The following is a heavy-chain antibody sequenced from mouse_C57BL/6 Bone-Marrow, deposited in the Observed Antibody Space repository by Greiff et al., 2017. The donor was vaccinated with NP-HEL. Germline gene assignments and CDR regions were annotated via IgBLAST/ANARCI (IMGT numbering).Heavy chain of an antibody. CDR2: ISSGSSTI. CDR3: ARRYRGLYYYAMDY. CDR1: GFTFSDYG. V-gene: IGHV5-17*01. Sequence: EVMLVESGGGLVKPGGSLKLSCAASGFTFSDYGMHWVRQAPEKGLEWVAYISSGSSTIYYADTVKGRFTISRDNAKNTLFLKMTSLRSEDTAMYYCARRYRGLYYYAMDYWGQGTSVTVSS. J-gene: IGHJ4*01. D-gene: IGHD2-12*01.